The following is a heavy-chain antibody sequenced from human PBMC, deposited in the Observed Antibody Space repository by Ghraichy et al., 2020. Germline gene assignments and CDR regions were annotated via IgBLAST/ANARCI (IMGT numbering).Heavy chain of an antibody. CDR1: GFTFSSYW. Sequence: GGSLRLSCAASGFTFSSYWMHWVRQAPGEGLVCVSSINRDGDYTDYADSVKGRFTISRDNARNTLYLQMNSLRAEDTAVYYCVRDDDYYAVDYWGQGTLVTVSS. V-gene: IGHV3-74*01. J-gene: IGHJ4*02. D-gene: IGHD2-21*02. CDR3: VRDDDYYAVDY. CDR2: INRDGDYT.